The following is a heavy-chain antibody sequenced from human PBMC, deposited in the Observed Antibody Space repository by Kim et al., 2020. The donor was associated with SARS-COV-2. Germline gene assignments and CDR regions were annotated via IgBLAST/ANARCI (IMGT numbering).Heavy chain of an antibody. D-gene: IGHD6-6*01. Sequence: GGSLRLSCAASGFTFSSYGMHWVRQAPGKGLEWVAVISYDGSNKYYADSVKGRFTISRDNSKNTLYLQMNSLRAEDTAVYYCAKTWSPMGISSSPRLAVDYWGQGTLVTVSS. CDR2: ISYDGSNK. CDR3: AKTWSPMGISSSPRLAVDY. CDR1: GFTFSSYG. J-gene: IGHJ4*02. V-gene: IGHV3-30*18.